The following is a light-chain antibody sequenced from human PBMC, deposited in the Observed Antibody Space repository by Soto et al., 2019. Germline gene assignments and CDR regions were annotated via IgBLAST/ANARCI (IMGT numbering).Light chain of an antibody. CDR3: QSYDSSLSGYV. J-gene: IGLJ1*01. Sequence: QSVLTQRPSVSEAPGQRVTISCTGSSSNIGAGYEAHWYQQVPGKAPKLLIYENNNRPSGVPDRFSGSKSGTSASLAITGLQAEDEAEYYCQSYDSSLSGYVFGSGTKLTVL. CDR1: SSNIGAGYE. CDR2: ENN. V-gene: IGLV1-40*01.